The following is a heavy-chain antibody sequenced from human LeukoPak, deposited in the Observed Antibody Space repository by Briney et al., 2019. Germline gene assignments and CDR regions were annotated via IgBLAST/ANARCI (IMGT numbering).Heavy chain of an antibody. CDR1: GFTFSTYT. D-gene: IGHD3-22*01. CDR2: IGGGGGTS. V-gene: IGHV3-23*01. J-gene: IGHJ4*02. Sequence: GGSLRLSCAASGFTFSTYTMSWVRQVPGKGLEWVSTIGGGGGTSYHADSVKGRFTVSRDKSKNTLYLQMNGLRAEDTAVYYCAKIHTGNRYDSSSPDYWGQGTLVTVSS. CDR3: AKIHTGNRYDSSSPDY.